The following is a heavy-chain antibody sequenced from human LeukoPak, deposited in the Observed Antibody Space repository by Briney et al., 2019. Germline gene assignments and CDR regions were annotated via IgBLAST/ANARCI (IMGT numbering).Heavy chain of an antibody. Sequence: SETLSLTCTVSGFSISSGYYWGWIRQPPGKGLEWIGSIYHSGSTYYNPSLKSRVTISLDTSKNQFSLKLTSVTAADTAVYYCARHPSGRMWLQQGGWFDPWGQGTLVTVSS. D-gene: IGHD5-24*01. CDR1: GFSISSGYY. CDR2: IYHSGST. CDR3: ARHPSGRMWLQQGGWFDP. V-gene: IGHV4-38-2*02. J-gene: IGHJ5*02.